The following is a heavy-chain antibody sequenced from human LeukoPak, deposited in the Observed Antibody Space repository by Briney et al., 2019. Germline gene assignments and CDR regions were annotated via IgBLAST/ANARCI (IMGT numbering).Heavy chain of an antibody. CDR3: ARAGRVPFDS. D-gene: IGHD2-15*01. CDR1: GYTFTSYY. J-gene: IGHJ4*02. CDR2: INPSGGST. V-gene: IGHV1-46*01. Sequence: GASVKVSCKASGYTFTSYYMHWVRQAPGQGLEWMGIINPSGGSTSYAQKFQGRVTMTRDTSTSTVYMELRSLRSDDTAVYYCARAGRVPFDSWGQGPLVTVSS.